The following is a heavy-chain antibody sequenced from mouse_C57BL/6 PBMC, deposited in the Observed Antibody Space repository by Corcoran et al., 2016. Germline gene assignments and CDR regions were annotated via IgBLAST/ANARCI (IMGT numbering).Heavy chain of an antibody. J-gene: IGHJ1*03. D-gene: IGHD2-5*01. CDR2: IYPGSGNT. Sequence: QVQLQQSGPELVKPGASVKISCKASGYSFTSYYIHWVKQRPGQGLEWIGWIYPGSGNTKYNEKFKGKATLTADTSSSTAYMQLSSLTSEDSAVYYCARWARYSNWYFDVWGTGTTVTVSS. CDR3: ARWARYSNWYFDV. V-gene: IGHV1-66*01. CDR1: GYSFTSYY.